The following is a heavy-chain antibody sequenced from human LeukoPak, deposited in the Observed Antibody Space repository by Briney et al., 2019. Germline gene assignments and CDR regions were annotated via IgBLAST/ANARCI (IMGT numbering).Heavy chain of an antibody. J-gene: IGHJ1*01. CDR2: IYTSGST. CDR1: GGSISSGSYY. V-gene: IGHV4-61*02. Sequence: PSQTLSLTCTVSGGSISSGSYYWSWIRQPAGKGLEWIGRIYTSGSTNYNPSLKSRVTISVDTSKNQFSLKLSSVTAADTAVYYCAGRGQRYFRDWGQGTLVTVSS. CDR3: AGRGQRYFRD.